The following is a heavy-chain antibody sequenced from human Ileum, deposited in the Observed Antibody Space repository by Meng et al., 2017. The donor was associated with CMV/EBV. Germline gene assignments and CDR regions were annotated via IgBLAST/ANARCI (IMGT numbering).Heavy chain of an antibody. CDR3: ARDRGVCWNSYYGMEV. CDR2: IYYSGST. J-gene: IGHJ6*02. D-gene: IGHD1-1*01. V-gene: IGHV4-59*01. CDR1: GGSISSYY. Sequence: SETLSPTCTVSGGSISSYYWSWIRQPPGKGLEWIGYIYYSGSTNYNPSLKSRVTISVDTSKNQLSLKLSSVTAADTAVYYCARDRGVCWNSYYGMEVCGQGTTVADSS.